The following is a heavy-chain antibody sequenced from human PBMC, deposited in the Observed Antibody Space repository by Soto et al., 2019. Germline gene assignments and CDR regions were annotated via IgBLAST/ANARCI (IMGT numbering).Heavy chain of an antibody. CDR1: GGSISSGGYS. D-gene: IGHD3-22*01. CDR2: IYHSGST. J-gene: IGHJ5*02. V-gene: IGHV4-30-2*01. CDR3: ARSPPRNYYDSSGYRLGWFDP. Sequence: TLSLTCAVSGGSISSGGYSWSWIRQPPGKGLEWIGYIYHSGSTYYNPSLKSRVTISVDRSKNQFSLKLSSVTAADTAVYYCARSPPRNYYDSSGYRLGWFDPWGQGNLVTVSS.